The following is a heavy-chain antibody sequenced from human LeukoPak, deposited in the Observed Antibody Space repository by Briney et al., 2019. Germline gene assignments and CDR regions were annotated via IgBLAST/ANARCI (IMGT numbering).Heavy chain of an antibody. CDR2: ISYDGSNK. Sequence: PGGSLRLSCAASGFIFGAYALHWVRQAPGKGLEWVAAISYDGSNKYYVDSVKGRITISRDKSKNTVYLQMNSLRVEDTAVYYCARDAGTDGTYFDYWGQGTLVTVSS. D-gene: IGHD1-1*01. CDR3: ARDAGTDGTYFDY. V-gene: IGHV3-30*04. J-gene: IGHJ4*02. CDR1: GFIFGAYA.